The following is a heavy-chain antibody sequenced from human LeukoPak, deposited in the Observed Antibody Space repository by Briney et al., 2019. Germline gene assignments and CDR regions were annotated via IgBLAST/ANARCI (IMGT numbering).Heavy chain of an antibody. D-gene: IGHD3-22*01. Sequence: SETLSLTCTVTVGSISSYYWSWIRQPPGKGLEWIGYIYYSGSTNYNPSLKSRVTISVDTSKNQFSLKLSSVTAADTAVYYCAREGYYDSSGYYSIGAFDIWGQGTMVTVSS. CDR1: VGSISSYY. CDR3: AREGYYDSSGYYSIGAFDI. CDR2: IYYSGST. V-gene: IGHV4-59*01. J-gene: IGHJ3*02.